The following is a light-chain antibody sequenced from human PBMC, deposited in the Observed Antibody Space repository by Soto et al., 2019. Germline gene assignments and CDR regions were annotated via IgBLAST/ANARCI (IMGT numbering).Light chain of an antibody. CDR2: LNSDGSH. CDR1: SGHSGYG. Sequence: QSVLTQSPSASASLGASVKLTCTLSSGHSGYGIAWHQHQPEKGPRYLMKLNSDGSHIKGDGIPDRFSGSSSGAERYLTISSLQSEDEADYYCQSYDRSLSGSFFGTGTKLTVL. CDR3: QSYDRSLSGSF. V-gene: IGLV4-69*01. J-gene: IGLJ1*01.